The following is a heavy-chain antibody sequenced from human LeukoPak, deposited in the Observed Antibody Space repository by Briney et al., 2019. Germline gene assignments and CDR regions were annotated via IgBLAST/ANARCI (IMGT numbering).Heavy chain of an antibody. CDR1: GFTFSSYG. D-gene: IGHD6-19*01. J-gene: IGHJ4*02. Sequence: GGSLRLSCAASGFTFSSYGMQWVRQAPGRGRAWVAVISYDGSNEYYADSVKGRFTSSRDNSKNTLYLQMNSLRAEDTAVYYCAKDRLSSGWYFDYWGQGTLVSVSS. CDR2: ISYDGSNE. CDR3: AKDRLSSGWYFDY. V-gene: IGHV3-30*18.